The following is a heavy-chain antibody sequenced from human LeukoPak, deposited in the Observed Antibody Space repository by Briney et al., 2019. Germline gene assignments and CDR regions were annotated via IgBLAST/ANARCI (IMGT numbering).Heavy chain of an antibody. D-gene: IGHD3-16*01. CDR1: GFTFSTYS. Sequence: GGSLRLSCAASGFTFSTYSMNWVRQAPGKGLEWVSSISSSSSYIYHADSVKGRFTISRDNAKNSLYLQMNSLRAEDTAVYYCASPSLGQYAFDIWGQGTMVTVSS. J-gene: IGHJ3*02. CDR2: ISSSSSYI. CDR3: ASPSLGQYAFDI. V-gene: IGHV3-21*01.